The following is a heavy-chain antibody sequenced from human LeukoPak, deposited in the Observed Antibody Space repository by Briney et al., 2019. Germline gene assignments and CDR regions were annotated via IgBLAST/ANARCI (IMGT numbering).Heavy chain of an antibody. CDR2: LSAGGGVT. CDR3: AKARGYCSGSRCYGHYYYGRDV. D-gene: IGHD2-15*01. Sequence: GGSLRLSCAASGFTFSTYAMSWVRQAPGKGLEWVSSLSAGGGVTYYTDSVQGRFIISRDSSKNTVFLQMNSLRAEDTAVYYCAKARGYCSGSRCYGHYYYGRDVWGQGTTVTVSS. V-gene: IGHV3-23*01. CDR1: GFTFSTYA. J-gene: IGHJ6*02.